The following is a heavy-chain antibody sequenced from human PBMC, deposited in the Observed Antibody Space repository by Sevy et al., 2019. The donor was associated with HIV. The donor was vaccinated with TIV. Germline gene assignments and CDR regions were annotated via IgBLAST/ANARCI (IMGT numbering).Heavy chain of an antibody. D-gene: IGHD6-6*01. Sequence: GGSLRLSCAASGFTFSSYAMHWVRQAPGKGLEWVAVISYDGSNKYYADSVKGRFTISRDNSKNTLYLQMNSLRAGDTAVYYCAGGQLARGGGIDYWGQGTLVTVSS. J-gene: IGHJ4*02. CDR1: GFTFSSYA. CDR2: ISYDGSNK. CDR3: AGGQLARGGGIDY. V-gene: IGHV3-30-3*01.